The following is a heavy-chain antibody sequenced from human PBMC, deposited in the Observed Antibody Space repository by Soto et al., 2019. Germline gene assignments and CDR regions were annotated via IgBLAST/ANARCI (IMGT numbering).Heavy chain of an antibody. CDR2: IIPIFGTA. V-gene: IGHV1-69*06. J-gene: IGHJ5*02. Sequence: QVQLVQSGAEVKKPGSSVKVSCKASGGTFSSYAISWVRQAPGQGLEWMGGIIPIFGTANYAQKFQGRVTITADKSTSTAYMELSSLRSEDTAVYYCARVASEYYYDSSGQGWFDPWGQGTLVTVSS. CDR3: ARVASEYYYDSSGQGWFDP. CDR1: GGTFSSYA. D-gene: IGHD3-22*01.